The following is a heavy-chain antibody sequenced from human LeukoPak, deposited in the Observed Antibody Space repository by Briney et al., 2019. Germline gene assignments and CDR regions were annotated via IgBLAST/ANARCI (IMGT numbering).Heavy chain of an antibody. CDR1: GFTFSSYW. V-gene: IGHV3-7*01. J-gene: IGHJ4*02. CDR2: IKQDGSEK. CDR3: ARENKRHWPPFSVRLESGVAATRHHYFDY. Sequence: GGSLRLSCAASGFTFSSYWMSWVRQAPGKGLEWVANIKQDGSEKYYVDSVKGRFTISRDNAKNSLYLQMNSLRAEDTAVYYCARENKRHWPPFSVRLESGVAATRHHYFDYWGQGTLVTVSS. D-gene: IGHD2-15*01.